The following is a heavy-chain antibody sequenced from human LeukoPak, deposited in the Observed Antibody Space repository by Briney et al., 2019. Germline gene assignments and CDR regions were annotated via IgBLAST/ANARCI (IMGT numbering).Heavy chain of an antibody. CDR1: GFTVSSNY. CDR2: IYSGGST. CDR3: ARIVREYYDSSTYYYDC. Sequence: PGGSLRLSCAASGFTVSSNYMSWVRQAPGKGLEWVSVIYSGGSTYYADSVKGRFTISRDNSKNTLYLQMNTLRAEDTAVYYCARIVREYYDSSTYYYDCWGQGTLVTVSS. J-gene: IGHJ4*02. V-gene: IGHV3-53*01. D-gene: IGHD3-22*01.